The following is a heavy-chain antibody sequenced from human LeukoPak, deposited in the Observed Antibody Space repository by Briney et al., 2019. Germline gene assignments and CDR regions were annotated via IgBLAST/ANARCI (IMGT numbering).Heavy chain of an antibody. J-gene: IGHJ5*02. CDR2: IHTSGTT. CDR3: ARGKYNIVVVPAAIMSWFDP. V-gene: IGHV4-4*07. Sequence: SETLSLTCTVSGDSMSTYYWSFIRQPAGKGLEWIGRIHTSGTTWYSASLKSRVTISVDTSKNQFPLKLSSVTAADTAVYYCARGKYNIVVVPAAIMSWFDPWGQGTLVTVSS. CDR1: GDSMSTYY. D-gene: IGHD2-2*01.